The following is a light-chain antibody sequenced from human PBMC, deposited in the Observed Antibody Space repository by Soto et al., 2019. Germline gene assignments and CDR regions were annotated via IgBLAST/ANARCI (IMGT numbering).Light chain of an antibody. Sequence: QSALTQPASVSGSPGQSIAISCIGVRTDGDGHDYVSWYQQHPGQAPQLIIYDVYNRPSGVSDRFSGSKSGNTASLIISGLQAEDEVDYLCTSYTASTPFYVFAAG. CDR3: TSYTASTPFYV. CDR2: DVY. CDR1: RTDGDGHDY. V-gene: IGLV2-14*03. J-gene: IGLJ1*01.